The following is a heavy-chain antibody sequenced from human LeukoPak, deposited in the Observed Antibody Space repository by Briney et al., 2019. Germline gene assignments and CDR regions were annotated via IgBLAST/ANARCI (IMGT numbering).Heavy chain of an antibody. Sequence: GRSLRLSCAASGFTFDDYAMHWVRQAPGKGLEWVSGISWNSGSIGYADSVKGRFTISRDNAKNSLYLQMNSLRAEDTAVYYCAKDRRAATHKNWFDPWGQGTLVTVSS. J-gene: IGHJ5*02. CDR2: ISWNSGSI. CDR3: AKDRRAATHKNWFDP. D-gene: IGHD2-15*01. CDR1: GFTFDDYA. V-gene: IGHV3-9*01.